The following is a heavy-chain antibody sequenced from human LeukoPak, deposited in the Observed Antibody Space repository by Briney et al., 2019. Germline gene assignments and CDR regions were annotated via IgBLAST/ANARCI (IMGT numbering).Heavy chain of an antibody. V-gene: IGHV4-59*08. CDR3: ARGDYGDYEYFQH. J-gene: IGHJ1*01. CDR1: GGSISSYY. Sequence: PSETLSLTCTVSGGSISSYYWSWIRQPPGKGLEWIGYIYYSGSTYYNPSLKSRVTISVDTSKNQFSLELSSVTAADTAVYYCARGDYGDYEYFQHWGQGTLVTVSS. D-gene: IGHD4-17*01. CDR2: IYYSGST.